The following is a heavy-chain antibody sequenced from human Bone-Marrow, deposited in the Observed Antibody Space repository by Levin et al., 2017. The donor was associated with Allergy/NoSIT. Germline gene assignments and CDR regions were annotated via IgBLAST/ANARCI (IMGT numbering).Heavy chain of an antibody. CDR1: GFTFSSYG. V-gene: IGHV3-30*18. D-gene: IGHD3-22*01. CDR2: ISYDGSNK. CDR3: AKSQNRATMIVVVITALFDYYGMDV. J-gene: IGHJ6*02. Sequence: GGSLRLSCAASGFTFSSYGMHWVRQAPGKGLEWVAVISYDGSNKYYADSVKGRFTISRDNSKNTLYLQMNSLRAEDTAVYYCAKSQNRATMIVVVITALFDYYGMDVWGQGTTVTVSS.